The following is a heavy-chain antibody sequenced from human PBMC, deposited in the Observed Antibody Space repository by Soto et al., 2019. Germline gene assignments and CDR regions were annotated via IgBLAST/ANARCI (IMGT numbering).Heavy chain of an antibody. Sequence: QVQLQQWGAGLLKPSETLSLTCAVYGGSFIGYYGTWIRQPPGKGLEWLGEINLIGSTNYNPSRMRRVTMSLDTSKKQFSLKLCSVTAAATAMYYCARANGLRLGELSWGGPTWFDPWGQGTLVTVSS. CDR1: GGSFIGYY. D-gene: IGHD3-16*02. CDR2: INLIGST. CDR3: ARANGLRLGELSWGGPTWFDP. V-gene: IGHV4-34*01. J-gene: IGHJ5*02.